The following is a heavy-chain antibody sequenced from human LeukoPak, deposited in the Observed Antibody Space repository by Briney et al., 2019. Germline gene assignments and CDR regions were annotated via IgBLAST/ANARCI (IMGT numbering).Heavy chain of an antibody. CDR1: GGSISSGDFY. CDR2: IYYSGST. CDR3: ARVPITGTTGVRDWFDP. Sequence: PSETLSLTCAVSGGSISSGDFYWSWIRQHPGKGLEWIGYIYYSGSTYYNPSLKSRVTISVDTSKNQFSLKLSSVTAADTAVYYCARVPITGTTGVRDWFDPWGQGTLVTVSS. D-gene: IGHD1-7*01. V-gene: IGHV4-31*11. J-gene: IGHJ5*02.